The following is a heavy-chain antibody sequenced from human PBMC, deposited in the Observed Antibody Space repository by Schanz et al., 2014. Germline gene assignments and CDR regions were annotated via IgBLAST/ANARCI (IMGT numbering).Heavy chain of an antibody. V-gene: IGHV1-69*04. CDR2: IIPIHGIV. Sequence: QVQLVQSGAEVKKPGASVKVSCQTSGYTFTAYGINWVRQAPGQGLEWMGRIIPIHGIVNYAQRFQDRVRITADKSTSTAYMELSSLRSDDTAVYYCARGGGPEDVFDIWGQGTILTVSS. CDR1: GYTFTAYG. J-gene: IGHJ3*02. CDR3: ARGGGPEDVFDI. D-gene: IGHD5-12*01.